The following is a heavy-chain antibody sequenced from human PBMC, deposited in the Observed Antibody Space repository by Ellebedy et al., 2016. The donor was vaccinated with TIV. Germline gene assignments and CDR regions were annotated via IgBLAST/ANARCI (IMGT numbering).Heavy chain of an antibody. CDR2: ITSSSGTI. Sequence: PGGSLRLSCAASGFTFSSYSLNWVRQAPGKGLEWLSYITSSSGTIYYADSVEGRVTISRDNAKNSLYLQMNSLRDDATAVYYCARGARDGRSSFDDWGQGTLVTVSS. CDR3: ARGARDGRSSFDD. CDR1: GFTFSSYS. V-gene: IGHV3-48*02. D-gene: IGHD6-6*01. J-gene: IGHJ4*02.